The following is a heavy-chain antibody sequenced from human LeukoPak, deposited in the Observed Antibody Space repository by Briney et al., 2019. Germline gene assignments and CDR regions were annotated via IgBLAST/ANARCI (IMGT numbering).Heavy chain of an antibody. V-gene: IGHV4-59*08. CDR1: GGSISSYY. D-gene: IGHD3-10*01. CDR3: ASGFHGSGSSPLGSYWYFDL. J-gene: IGHJ2*01. Sequence: SETLSLTCTVSGGSISSYYWSWIRQPPGKGLEWIGYIYYSGGTNYNPSLKSRVTISVDTSKNQFSLKLSSVTAADTAVYYCASGFHGSGSSPLGSYWYFDLWGRGTLVTVSS. CDR2: IYYSGGT.